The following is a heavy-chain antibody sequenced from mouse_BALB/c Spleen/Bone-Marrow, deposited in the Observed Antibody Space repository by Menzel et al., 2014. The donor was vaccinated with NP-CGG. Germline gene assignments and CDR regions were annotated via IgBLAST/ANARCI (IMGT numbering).Heavy chain of an antibody. D-gene: IGHD2-14*01. CDR2: INPSNGRT. CDR3: ERYYGFDAGFAWFVY. J-gene: IGHJ3*01. CDR1: GYTFTSYW. Sequence: VQLQQSGAELVKPGASVKLSCKASGYTFTSYWMHWVKQRPGQGLEWIGEINPSNGRTNYNEKFKSKATLTVDISSGTAYMQLSSLTSEDSAVYYCERYYGFDAGFAWFVYWGQGTLVTVSA. V-gene: IGHV1S81*02.